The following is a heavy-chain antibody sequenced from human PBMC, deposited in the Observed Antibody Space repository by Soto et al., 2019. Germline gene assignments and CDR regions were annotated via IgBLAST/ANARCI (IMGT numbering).Heavy chain of an antibody. Sequence: SETLSLTCTVCGGSISSSSYYGGWIRQPPGKGLEWIGSIYYSGSTYYNPSLKSRVTISVDTSKNQFSLKLSSVTAADTAVYYCASSLWFGERGRGNNWFDPWGQGTLATVPS. CDR3: ASSLWFGERGRGNNWFDP. J-gene: IGHJ5*02. V-gene: IGHV4-39*01. CDR1: GGSISSSSYY. D-gene: IGHD3-10*01. CDR2: IYYSGST.